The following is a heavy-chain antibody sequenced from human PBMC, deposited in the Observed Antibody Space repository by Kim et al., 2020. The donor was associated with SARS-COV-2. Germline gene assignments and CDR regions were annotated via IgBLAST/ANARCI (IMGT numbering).Heavy chain of an antibody. J-gene: IGHJ4*02. D-gene: IGHD1-1*01. CDR2: ISGSGGYT. CDR1: GFTFSSYA. Sequence: GGSLRLSCAASGFTFSSYAMSWVRQAPGKGLEWVSSISGSGGYTNYADFVKGRFTISRDNSKNTLFLQMHSLGAEDTAVYYCAKGRGANNYSFAFWGQGT. V-gene: IGHV3-23*01. CDR3: AKGRGANNYSFAF.